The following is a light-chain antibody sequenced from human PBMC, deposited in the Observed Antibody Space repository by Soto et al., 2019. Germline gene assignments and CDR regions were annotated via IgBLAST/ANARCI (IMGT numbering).Light chain of an antibody. Sequence: QSALTQPASVSGSPGQSITISCTGTSSDVGSYNFVSWYQQHPGKAPKLMIYEVNKRPSGVSNRFSGSKSGNTASLTISGRQAEDEADYYCCSFAGSNTPYVFGTGTKLTVL. V-gene: IGLV2-23*02. J-gene: IGLJ1*01. CDR1: SSDVGSYNF. CDR2: EVN. CDR3: CSFAGSNTPYV.